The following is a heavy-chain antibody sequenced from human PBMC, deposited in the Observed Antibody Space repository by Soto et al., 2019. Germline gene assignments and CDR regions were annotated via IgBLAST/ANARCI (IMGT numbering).Heavy chain of an antibody. CDR3: ARVRGYDFWSGYYTEVYYYYGMDV. CDR2: IYYSGST. D-gene: IGHD3-3*01. V-gene: IGHV4-39*01. CDR1: GGSISSSSYY. J-gene: IGHJ6*02. Sequence: QLQLQESGPGLVKPSETLSLTCTVSGGSISSSSYYWGWIRQPPGKGLEWIGSIYYSGSTYYNPSLKSRVTISVDTSKNQFSLKLSSVTAADTAVYYCARVRGYDFWSGYYTEVYYYYGMDVWGQGTTVTVSS.